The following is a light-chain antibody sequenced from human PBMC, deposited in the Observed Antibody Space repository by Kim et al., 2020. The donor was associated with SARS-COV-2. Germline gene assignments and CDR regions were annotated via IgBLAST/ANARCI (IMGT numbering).Light chain of an antibody. J-gene: IGKJ1*01. CDR2: GAS. Sequence: EILLTQSPATLSLSPGERATLSCRASQSVGSNLAWYQKKPPQPPRLLIYGASTRATAVPARSSGGGSGTEFTLTISSLQPEDFAVYFCQKYDEWPRTFGQGTKVDIK. CDR1: QSVGSN. CDR3: QKYDEWPRT. V-gene: IGKV3-15*01.